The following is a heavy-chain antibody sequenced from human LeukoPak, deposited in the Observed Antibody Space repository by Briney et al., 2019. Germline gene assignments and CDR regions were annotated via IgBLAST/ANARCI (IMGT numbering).Heavy chain of an antibody. Sequence: GSLRLSCAASGFTFTSYWMTWVRRAPGKGLEWVANIREDGSERYYVASVKGRFTVSRDNAKNSLYLQMNSLRAEDTAVYYCARGWLAAAGTIDYWGQGTLVTVSS. CDR2: IREDGSER. CDR1: GFTFTSYW. V-gene: IGHV3-7*03. J-gene: IGHJ4*02. CDR3: ARGWLAAAGTIDY. D-gene: IGHD6-13*01.